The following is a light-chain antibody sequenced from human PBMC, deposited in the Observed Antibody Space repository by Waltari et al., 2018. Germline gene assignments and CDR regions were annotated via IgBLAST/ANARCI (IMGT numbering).Light chain of an antibody. V-gene: IGKV3-15*01. CDR3: QQYNNWPRGT. CDR1: TSGSSN. Sequence: EIVMTQSPATLSVSPGESATLSCRASTSGSSNLAWYQQKPGQAPRLLIYGASTRATGIPARFSGSRSGTEFTLTISSLQSEDFAVYYCQQYNNWPRGTFGQGTRLEIK. J-gene: IGKJ5*01. CDR2: GAS.